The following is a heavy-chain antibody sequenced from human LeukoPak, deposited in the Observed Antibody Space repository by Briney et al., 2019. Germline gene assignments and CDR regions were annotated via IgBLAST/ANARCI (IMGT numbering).Heavy chain of an antibody. D-gene: IGHD3-10*01. V-gene: IGHV3-30*02. Sequence: GGSLRLSCAASGFNFSRNGMHWVRQAPGKGLEWVSFIRYDGTNKFYIQSVRGRFTISRDNSRNIPYLQMDSLTAEDTAVYYCARDFDDPSGQYYYLPDYWGPGILVTVSS. CDR2: IRYDGTNK. J-gene: IGHJ4*02. CDR3: ARDFDDPSGQYYYLPDY. CDR1: GFNFSRNG.